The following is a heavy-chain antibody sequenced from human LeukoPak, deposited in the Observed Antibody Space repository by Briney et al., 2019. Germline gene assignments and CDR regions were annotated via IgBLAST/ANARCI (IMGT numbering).Heavy chain of an antibody. V-gene: IGHV3-66*01. J-gene: IGHJ4*02. CDR2: IYSGGST. D-gene: IGHD3-22*01. CDR1: GFTFSNAW. CDR3: ARDNYYDSSGFDY. Sequence: GGSLRLSCAASGFTFSNAWMSWVRQAPGKGLEWVSVIYSGGSTYYADSVKGRFTISRDNSKNTLYLQMNSLRAEDTAVYYCARDNYYDSSGFDYWGQGTLVTVSS.